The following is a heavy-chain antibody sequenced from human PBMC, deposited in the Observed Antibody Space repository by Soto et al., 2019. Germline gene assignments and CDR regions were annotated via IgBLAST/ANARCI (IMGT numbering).Heavy chain of an antibody. CDR2: IWYDGSNK. Sequence: GGSLRLSCAASGFTFSSYGMHWVRQAPGKGLEWVAVIWYDGSNKYYADSVKGRFTISRDNSKNTLYLQMNSLRAEDTAVYYCARAYRAWELTTAPNYYYYGMDVWGQGTTVTVSS. J-gene: IGHJ6*02. CDR1: GFTFSSYG. CDR3: ARAYRAWELTTAPNYYYYGMDV. V-gene: IGHV3-33*01. D-gene: IGHD1-26*01.